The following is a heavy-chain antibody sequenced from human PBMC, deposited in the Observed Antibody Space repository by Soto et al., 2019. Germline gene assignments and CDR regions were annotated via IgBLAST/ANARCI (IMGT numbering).Heavy chain of an antibody. CDR2: ISYDGSDR. V-gene: IGHV3-30-3*01. CDR1: GFTFSTYA. D-gene: IGHD6-6*01. Sequence: QVQLVESGGGVVQPGRSLRLSCAASGFTFSTYAMHWVRQAPGKGLEWVASISYDGSDRYYADSVKGRFTISKDNSKNPLYLQMNSLRAEDTAVYYCATEADGTMAARREGGFDYWGQGTLVTVSS. CDR3: ATEADGTMAARREGGFDY. J-gene: IGHJ4*02.